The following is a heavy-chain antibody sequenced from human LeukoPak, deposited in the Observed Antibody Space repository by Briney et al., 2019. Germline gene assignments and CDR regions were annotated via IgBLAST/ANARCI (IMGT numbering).Heavy chain of an antibody. CDR1: GYTFTSYA. D-gene: IGHD3-22*01. CDR2: INAGNGNT. J-gene: IGHJ4*02. V-gene: IGHV1-3*01. Sequence: WASVTVSCKASGYTFTSYAMHWVRQAPGQRLEWMGWINAGNGNTKYSQKFQGRVTITRDTSASTAYMELSSLRSEDTAVYYCARVSSGLSRLYYFDYWGQGTLVTVSS. CDR3: ARVSSGLSRLYYFDY.